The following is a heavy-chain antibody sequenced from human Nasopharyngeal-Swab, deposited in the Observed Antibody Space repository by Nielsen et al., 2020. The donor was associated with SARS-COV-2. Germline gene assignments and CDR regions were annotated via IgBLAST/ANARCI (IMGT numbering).Heavy chain of an antibody. Sequence: GESLKISCAASGFTFSSYGFHWVRQAPGKGLEWVAAISYDGTNKYYADSVKGRFTISSDNSKNTLYLQMNSLRTEDAALYYCARDGEYCRGPKCFIDYSCMDVWGTGTTVTVSS. D-gene: IGHD2/OR15-2a*01. CDR1: GFTFSSYG. J-gene: IGHJ6*03. CDR2: ISYDGTNK. V-gene: IGHV3-30-3*01. CDR3: ARDGEYCRGPKCFIDYSCMDV.